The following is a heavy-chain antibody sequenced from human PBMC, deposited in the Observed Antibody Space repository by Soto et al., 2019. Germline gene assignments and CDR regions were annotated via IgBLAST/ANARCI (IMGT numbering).Heavy chain of an antibody. CDR3: ARHPVSGSYAYYYGMDV. D-gene: IGHD1-26*01. CDR2: IIPSFGTA. CDR1: GGTFSNYA. Sequence: QVQLVQSGAEVKKPGSSVKVSCKASGGTFSNYAISWVRQAPGQGLEWMGGIIPSFGTADYAQKFQGRVTITADESTSTAYMELSSLRSEDTAVYYCARHPVSGSYAYYYGMDVWGQGTTVTVSS. J-gene: IGHJ6*02. V-gene: IGHV1-69*12.